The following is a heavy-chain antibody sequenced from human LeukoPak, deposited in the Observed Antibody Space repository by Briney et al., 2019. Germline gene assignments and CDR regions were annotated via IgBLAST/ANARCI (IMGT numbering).Heavy chain of an antibody. D-gene: IGHD2-2*01. CDR2: IVVGSGNT. Sequence: SVKVSCKASGFTFTSSAVQWVRQARGQRLEWTGWIVVGSGNTNYAQKFQGRVTMTRDTSISTAYMELSRLRSDDTAVYYCARDRDIVVIPAATSILHHWGQGTLVTVSS. CDR3: ARDRDIVVIPAATSILHH. J-gene: IGHJ1*01. V-gene: IGHV1-58*01. CDR1: GFTFTSSA.